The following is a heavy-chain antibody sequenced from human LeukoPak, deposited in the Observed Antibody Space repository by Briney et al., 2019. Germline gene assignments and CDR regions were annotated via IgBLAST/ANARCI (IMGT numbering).Heavy chain of an antibody. D-gene: IGHD2-15*01. CDR1: GFTFSSFA. J-gene: IGHJ4*02. CDR3: AKARFSGYCSGGSCYSGNDY. V-gene: IGHV3-23*01. Sequence: GGSLRLSCAASGFTFSSFAMSWVRQAPGKGLEWVSSISGSGGSTYYADSVKGRFTIPRDNSKNTLNLQMNSLRAEDTAVYYCAKARFSGYCSGGSCYSGNDYWGQGTLVTVSS. CDR2: ISGSGGST.